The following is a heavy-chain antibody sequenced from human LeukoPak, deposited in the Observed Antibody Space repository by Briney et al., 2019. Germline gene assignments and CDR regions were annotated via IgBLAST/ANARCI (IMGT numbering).Heavy chain of an antibody. D-gene: IGHD2-2*01. J-gene: IGHJ3*02. CDR2: IYYSGST. V-gene: IGHV4-39*07. CDR1: GGSISSSSYY. CDR3: ARDKALGLSNDAFDI. Sequence: SETLSLTCTVSGGSISSSSYYWGWIRQPPGKGLEWIGSIYYSGSTNYNPSLKSRVTISVDTSKKQFSLKMRSVTAADTAVYYCARDKALGLSNDAFDIWGQGTVVTVSS.